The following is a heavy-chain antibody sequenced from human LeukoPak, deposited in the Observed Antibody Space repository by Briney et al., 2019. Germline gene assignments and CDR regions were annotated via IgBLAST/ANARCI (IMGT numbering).Heavy chain of an antibody. CDR2: ISGSGGST. CDR3: AKIKTGTTRSFDY. J-gene: IGHJ4*02. V-gene: IGHV3-23*01. CDR1: GFTFSSYA. Sequence: GGSLTLTRAASGFTFSSYAMSWVRQAPGKGLEWVSAISGSGGSTYYADSVKGRFTISRDNSKNTLYLQMNSLRAEDTAVYYCAKIKTGTTRSFDYWGQGTLVTVSS. D-gene: IGHD1-7*01.